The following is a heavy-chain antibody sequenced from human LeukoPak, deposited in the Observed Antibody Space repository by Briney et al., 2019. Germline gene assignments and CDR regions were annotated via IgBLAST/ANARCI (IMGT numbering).Heavy chain of an antibody. V-gene: IGHV1-8*01. J-gene: IGHJ6*02. D-gene: IGHD4-23*01. Sequence: ASVKVSCKASGYTFTSYDINWVRQATGQGLEWMGWMNPNSGNTGYAQKFQGRVTMTRNTSISTAYMELSSLGSEDTAVYYCARGTPYYYYYGMDVWGQGTTVTVSS. CDR1: GYTFTSYD. CDR2: MNPNSGNT. CDR3: ARGTPYYYYYGMDV.